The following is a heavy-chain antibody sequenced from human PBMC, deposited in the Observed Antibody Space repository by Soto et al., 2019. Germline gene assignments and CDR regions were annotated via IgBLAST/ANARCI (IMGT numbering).Heavy chain of an antibody. CDR1: GYTFTSYG. CDR3: ARIVVVPAAAPEGGNYYYYGTDV. CDR2: ISAYNGNT. D-gene: IGHD2-2*01. V-gene: IGHV1-18*04. Sequence: ASVKVSCKASGYTFTSYGISWVRQAPGQGLEWMGWISAYNGNTNYAQKLQGRVTMTTDTSTSTAYMELRSLRSDDTAVYYCARIVVVPAAAPEGGNYYYYGTDVWGQGTTVTVSS. J-gene: IGHJ6*02.